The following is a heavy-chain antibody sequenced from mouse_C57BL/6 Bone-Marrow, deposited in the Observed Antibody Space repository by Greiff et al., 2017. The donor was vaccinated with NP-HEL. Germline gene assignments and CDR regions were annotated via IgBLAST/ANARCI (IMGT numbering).Heavy chain of an antibody. Sequence: EVQLQQSGPELVKPGASVKISCKASGYSFTGYYMNWVKQSPEKSLEWIGEINPSTGGTTYNQKFKAKATLTVDKSSSTAYMQLKSLTSEDSAVYYCARFGWWYFDVWGTGTTVTVSS. V-gene: IGHV1-42*01. J-gene: IGHJ1*03. CDR3: ARFGWWYFDV. CDR1: GYSFTGYY. D-gene: IGHD2-2*01. CDR2: INPSTGGT.